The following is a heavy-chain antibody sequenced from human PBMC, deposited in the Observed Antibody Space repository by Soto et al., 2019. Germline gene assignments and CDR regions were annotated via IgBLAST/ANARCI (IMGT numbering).Heavy chain of an antibody. CDR3: VREGYYDVWGYYYGMDV. J-gene: IGHJ6*02. Sequence: QVQLQQWGAGLLKPSETLSLTCADYGGSLSHYYWSWIRQSPGKGLEWIGEINHSGSTNYNLTLKSRVTMSVETSKKQFSVKLRYVTAADTAVCYCVREGYYDVWGYYYGMDVWGQGTTVTVSS. CDR1: GGSLSHYY. D-gene: IGHD3-3*01. V-gene: IGHV4-34*01. CDR2: INHSGST.